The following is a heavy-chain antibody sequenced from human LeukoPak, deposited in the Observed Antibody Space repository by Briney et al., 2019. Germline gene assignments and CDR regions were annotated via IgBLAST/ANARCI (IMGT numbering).Heavy chain of an antibody. CDR1: GFTFSSYA. D-gene: IGHD6-6*01. CDR2: ISGSGGST. J-gene: IGHJ4*02. Sequence: GGSLRLSCAASGFTFSSYAMSWVRQAPGKGLEWVSAISGSGGSTYYADSVKGRFTISRDNSKNRLYLQMNSLRAEDTAVYYCAKDLGEQLVPDYWGQGTLVTVSS. CDR3: AKDLGEQLVPDY. V-gene: IGHV3-23*01.